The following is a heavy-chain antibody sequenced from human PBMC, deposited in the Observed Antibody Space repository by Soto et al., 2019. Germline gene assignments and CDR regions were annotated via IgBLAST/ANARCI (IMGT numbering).Heavy chain of an antibody. V-gene: IGHV3-30*04. CDR2: ISYDEIDK. CDR3: AGRSGSSDY. Sequence: PWGSLRISCASSVITFSNYTMHWVCQAPGKGLEWVALISYDEIDKYFADAVKGRFTISRDNSKNTLYLQMDSLRAEDTAVYYCAGRSGSSDYWGRGTLVTVSS. CDR1: VITFSNYT. D-gene: IGHD3-10*01. J-gene: IGHJ4*02.